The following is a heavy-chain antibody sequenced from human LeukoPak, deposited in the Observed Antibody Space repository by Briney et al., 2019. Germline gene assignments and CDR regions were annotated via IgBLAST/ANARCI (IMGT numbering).Heavy chain of an antibody. CDR3: ARGPGSRGIFDY. Sequence: GGSLRLSCAVSGFTVSAHYMSWVRQAPGKGLECVSFLYTGGDTYYADSVKGRFPISRDNSKNTLYLQMNSLRAEDTAVYYCARGPGSRGIFDYWGQGTLVTVSS. CDR2: LYTGGDT. V-gene: IGHV3-53*01. CDR1: GFTVSAHY. D-gene: IGHD3-10*01. J-gene: IGHJ4*02.